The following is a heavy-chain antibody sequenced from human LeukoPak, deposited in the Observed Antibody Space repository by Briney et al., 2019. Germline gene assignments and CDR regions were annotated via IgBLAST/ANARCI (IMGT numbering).Heavy chain of an antibody. J-gene: IGHJ4*02. CDR1: GGSISSGGYS. V-gene: IGHV4-30-2*01. Sequence: TSETLSLTCAVSGGSISSGGYSWSWVRQPPGKGLEWIGYIYHSGSTYYNPSLKSRVTISVDRSKNQFSLKLSSVTAADTAVYYCARVRDGYYDSSGYYLGYYFDYWGQGTLVTVSS. CDR2: IYHSGST. D-gene: IGHD3-22*01. CDR3: ARVRDGYYDSSGYYLGYYFDY.